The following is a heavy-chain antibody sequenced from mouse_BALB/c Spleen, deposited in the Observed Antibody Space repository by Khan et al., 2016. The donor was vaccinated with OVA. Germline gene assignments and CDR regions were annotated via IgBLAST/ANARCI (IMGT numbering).Heavy chain of an antibody. Sequence: QVQLKQSGTELVRPGASVKLSCKASGYTFTNYWINWVRQRPGQGLEWIGNIYPSDSYTNYNQKFKDKATLTVDKSSSTAYMQLSSPTSEDSAVYYCTREGVVGSSFAYWGQGTLVTVSA. J-gene: IGHJ3*01. CDR3: TREGVVGSSFAY. CDR1: GYTFTNYW. V-gene: IGHV1-69*02. CDR2: IYPSDSYT.